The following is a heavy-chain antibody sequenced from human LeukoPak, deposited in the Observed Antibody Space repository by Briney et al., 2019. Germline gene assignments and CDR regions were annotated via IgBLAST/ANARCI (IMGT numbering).Heavy chain of an antibody. J-gene: IGHJ4*02. CDR3: ARDGPYPRVVAVAGKEALWY. CDR1: GFTFSSYS. D-gene: IGHD6-19*01. CDR2: IWYDGSNK. V-gene: IGHV3-33*08. Sequence: PGRSLRLSCAASGFTFSSYSMHWVRQAPGKGLEWVAVIWYDGSNKYYADSVKGRFTISRDNSKNTLYLQVNSLRAEDTAVYYCARDGPYPRVVAVAGKEALWYWGQGTLVTVSS.